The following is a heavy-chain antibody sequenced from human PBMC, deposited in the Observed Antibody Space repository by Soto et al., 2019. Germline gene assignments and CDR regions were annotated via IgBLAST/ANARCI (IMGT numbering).Heavy chain of an antibody. CDR1: GASVSSGNYY. J-gene: IGHJ4*02. CDR2: ISYSGST. CDR3: ASGTGSYYAY. V-gene: IGHV4-61*01. Sequence: QVQLQESGPGLVKPSETLSLTCTVSGASVSSGNYYWSWIRQPPGKGLECIGYISYSGSTNYNPYLKSRGTISIDTSKNQFSLKLSSVTAAVTAVYYCASGTGSYYAYWGQGTLVTVSS. D-gene: IGHD2-8*02.